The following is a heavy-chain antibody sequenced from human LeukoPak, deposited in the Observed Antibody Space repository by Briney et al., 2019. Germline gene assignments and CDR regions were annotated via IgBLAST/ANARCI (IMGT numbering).Heavy chain of an antibody. J-gene: IGHJ4*02. CDR2: INTNTGNP. CDR1: GYTFTSYA. V-gene: IGHV7-4-1*02. D-gene: IGHD2-2*01. Sequence: ASVKVSCKASGYTFTSYAMNWVRQAPGQGLEWMGWINTNTGNPTYAQGFTGRFVFSLDTSVSTAYLQISSLKAKDTAVYYCARGTSPDVYCSSTSCYPYYFDYWGQGTLVTVSS. CDR3: ARGTSPDVYCSSTSCYPYYFDY.